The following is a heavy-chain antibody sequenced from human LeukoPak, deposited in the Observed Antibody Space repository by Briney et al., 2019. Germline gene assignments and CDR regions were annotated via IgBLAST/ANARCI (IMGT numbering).Heavy chain of an antibody. D-gene: IGHD3-3*01. CDR2: IFPSGST. Sequence: SETLSLTCTVSGGSITPDSWSWIRQPAGKGLEWIGRIFPSGSTNYNPSLKNRVSMSVDTSKNQFSLKVRSVTAADTAVYYCARDNLLEWSFDYWGQGTLVTVSS. J-gene: IGHJ4*02. CDR3: ARDNLLEWSFDY. V-gene: IGHV4-4*07. CDR1: GGSITPDS.